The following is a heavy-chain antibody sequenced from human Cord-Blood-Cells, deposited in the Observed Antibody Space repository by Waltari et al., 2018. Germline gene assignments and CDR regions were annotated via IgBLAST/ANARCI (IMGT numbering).Heavy chain of an antibody. D-gene: IGHD2-2*01. V-gene: IGHV5-51*01. CDR2: IYPCDADT. J-gene: IGHJ3*02. CDR3: ATQGGFHCSSTSCYAFDI. Sequence: EVQRVQSGAEVKKPGESLKISCKGSGYSFHSSWIGWEGQMPGKGLEWRGIIYPCDADTRYSPSFQGQVTISADKSISTAYLQWSSLKALDTAMYYCATQGGFHCSSTSCYAFDIWGQGTMVTVSS. CDR1: GYSFHSSW.